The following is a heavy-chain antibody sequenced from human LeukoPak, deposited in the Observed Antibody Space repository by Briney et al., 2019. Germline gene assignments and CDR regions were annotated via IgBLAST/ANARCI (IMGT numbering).Heavy chain of an antibody. J-gene: IGHJ4*02. CDR1: GFTFSSYG. Sequence: PGGSLRLSCAASGFTFSSYGMHWVRQAPGKGLESVAVIWYDGSNKYYADSVKGRFTISRDNSKNTLYLQMNSLRAEDTAMYYCAEDALPYDSSGYYSTDYWGQGTLDTVSS. D-gene: IGHD3-22*01. CDR2: IWYDGSNK. V-gene: IGHV3-33*06. CDR3: AEDALPYDSSGYYSTDY.